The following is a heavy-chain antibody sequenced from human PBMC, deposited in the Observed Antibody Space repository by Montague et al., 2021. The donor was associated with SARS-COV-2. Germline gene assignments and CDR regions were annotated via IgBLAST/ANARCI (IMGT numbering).Heavy chain of an antibody. D-gene: IGHD6-19*01. CDR2: LYFRNKRYS. CDR1: GDSVSGNRLG. J-gene: IGHJ4*02. V-gene: IGHV6-1*01. CDR3: VRYSGWFYFDF. Sequence: CAISGDSVSGNRLGWDWLRPYLPTGFHWLGRLYFRNKRYSDYAPSVRGRLTVDPDASKNEFSLELNYVTPEDTAVYYCVRYSGWFYFDFWGQGTLVTVSS.